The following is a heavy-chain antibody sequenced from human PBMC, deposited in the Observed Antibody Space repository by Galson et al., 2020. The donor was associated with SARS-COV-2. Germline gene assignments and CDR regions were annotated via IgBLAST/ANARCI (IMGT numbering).Heavy chain of an antibody. J-gene: IGHJ6*02. CDR2: INPNSGGT. CDR1: GYTFTGYY. Sequence: ASVKVSCKASGYTFTGYYMHWVRQAPGQGLERMGWINPNSGGTNYAQKFQGRVTMTRDTSISTAYMELSRLRSDDTAVYYCARGYGDYEDYYYYYYGMDVWGQGTTVTVSS. V-gene: IGHV1-2*02. D-gene: IGHD4-17*01. CDR3: ARGYGDYEDYYYYYYGMDV.